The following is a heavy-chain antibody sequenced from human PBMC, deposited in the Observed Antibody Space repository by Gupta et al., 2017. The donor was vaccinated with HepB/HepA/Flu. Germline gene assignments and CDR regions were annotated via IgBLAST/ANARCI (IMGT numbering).Heavy chain of an antibody. CDR2: IYYSGST. Sequence: QVQLQESAPGLVKPSQTLSLTCTFSGGSISSGGYYWSWIRQHPGKGLEWIVYIYYSGSTYYNPSLKSRVTISVDTSKNQFSLKLSSVTAADTAVYYCARGRGVVVPAANGSGWFDPWGQGTLVTVSS. D-gene: IGHD2-2*01. J-gene: IGHJ5*02. CDR1: GGSISSGGYY. V-gene: IGHV4-31*03. CDR3: ARGRGVVVPAANGSGWFDP.